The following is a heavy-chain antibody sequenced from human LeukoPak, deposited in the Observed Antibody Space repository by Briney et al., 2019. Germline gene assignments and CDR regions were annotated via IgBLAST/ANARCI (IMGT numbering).Heavy chain of an antibody. CDR1: GGSISSGSYY. D-gene: IGHD6-19*01. J-gene: IGHJ3*02. V-gene: IGHV4-61*02. Sequence: SETLSLTCTVSGGSISSGSYYWSWIRQPAGKGLEWIGRIYTSGSTNYNPSLKSRVTISVGTSKNQFSLKLSSVTAADTAVYYCARAPIWSIAVAGTAFDIWGQGTMVTVSS. CDR2: IYTSGST. CDR3: ARAPIWSIAVAGTAFDI.